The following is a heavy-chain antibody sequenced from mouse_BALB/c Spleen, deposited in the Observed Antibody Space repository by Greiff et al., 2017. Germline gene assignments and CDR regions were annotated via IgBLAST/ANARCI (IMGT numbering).Heavy chain of an antibody. J-gene: IGHJ4*01. V-gene: IGHV14-1*02. CDR1: GFNIKDYY. CDR3: ARGDYYGSSPYAMDY. D-gene: IGHD1-1*01. Sequence: EVQLQQSGAELVRPGALVKLSCKASGFNIKDYYMHWVKQRPEQGLEWIGWIDPENGNTIYDPKFQGKASITADTSSNTAYLQLSSLTSEDTAVYYCARGDYYGSSPYAMDYWGQGTSVTVSS. CDR2: IDPENGNT.